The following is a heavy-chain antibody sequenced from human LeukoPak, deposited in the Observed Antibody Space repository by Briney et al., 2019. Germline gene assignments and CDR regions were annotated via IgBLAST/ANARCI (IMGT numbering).Heavy chain of an antibody. D-gene: IGHD6-13*01. CDR1: GFTFSSYA. Sequence: GRSLRLSCAASGFTFSSYAMHWVRQAPGKGLEWVAVISYDGSNKYYADSVKGRFTISRDNSKNTLYLQMNSLRAEDTAVYYCSRAQQLVPAVWYYYYYGMDVWGQGTTVTVSS. V-gene: IGHV3-30*04. CDR3: SRAQQLVPAVWYYYYYGMDV. J-gene: IGHJ6*02. CDR2: ISYDGSNK.